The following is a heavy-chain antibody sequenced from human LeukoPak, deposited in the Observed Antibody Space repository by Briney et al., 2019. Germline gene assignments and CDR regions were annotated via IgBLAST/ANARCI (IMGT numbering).Heavy chain of an antibody. V-gene: IGHV3-23*01. J-gene: IGHJ4*02. CDR1: RFTLISHA. CDR3: ARGVGVIHY. Sequence: PGGALRLSCAASRFTLISHASAWVRPARGKGAEWVSAISGREGSTYYADTLKGRLTISRDNRKKTQYMQINSLRAKDTAVYYCARGVGVIHYWGQGTLVTVSS. D-gene: IGHD3-10*01. CDR2: ISGREGST.